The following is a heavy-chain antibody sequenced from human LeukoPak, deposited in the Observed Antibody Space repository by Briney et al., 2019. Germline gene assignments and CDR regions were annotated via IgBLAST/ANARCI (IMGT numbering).Heavy chain of an antibody. J-gene: IGHJ4*02. V-gene: IGHV3-23*01. Sequence: PGGSLGLSCAASGFTFSSYAMSWVRQAPGKGLEWVSAISGSGGSTYYADSVKGRFTISRDNSKNTLYLQMNSLRAEDTAVYYCAKDGTGSGWAYYFDYWGQGTLVTVSS. CDR2: ISGSGGST. CDR1: GFTFSSYA. CDR3: AKDGTGSGWAYYFDY. D-gene: IGHD3-3*01.